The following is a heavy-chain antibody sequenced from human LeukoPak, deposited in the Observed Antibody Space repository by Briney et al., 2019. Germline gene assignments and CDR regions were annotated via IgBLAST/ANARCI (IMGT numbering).Heavy chain of an antibody. V-gene: IGHV4-31*03. D-gene: IGHD2-8*02. CDR1: GDSISNGVKY. CDR2: IYHSGRS. CDR3: ARDQVECTGGTCQSRVGFDF. Sequence: SETLSLTCTVSGDSISNGVKYWSWIRQHPGRGLAWIGYIYHSGRSYYNPSLKSRITMSVDTSKNQFSLNLSSVTAADTAVYYCARDQVECTGGTCQSRVGFDFWGQGTLVTVSS. J-gene: IGHJ4*02.